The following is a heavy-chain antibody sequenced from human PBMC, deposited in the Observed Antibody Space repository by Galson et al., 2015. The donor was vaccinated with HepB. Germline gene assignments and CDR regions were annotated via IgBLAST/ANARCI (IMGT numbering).Heavy chain of an antibody. D-gene: IGHD3-3*01. CDR3: AKTGYYDFWSGYSFDY. V-gene: IGHV3-23*01. Sequence: SLRLSCAASGFTFSSYAMSWVRQAPGKGLEWVSAISGSGGSTYYADSVKGRFTISRDNSKNTLYLQMNSLRAEDTAVYYCAKTGYYDFWSGYSFDYWGQGTLVTVSS. CDR1: GFTFSSYA. J-gene: IGHJ4*02. CDR2: ISGSGGST.